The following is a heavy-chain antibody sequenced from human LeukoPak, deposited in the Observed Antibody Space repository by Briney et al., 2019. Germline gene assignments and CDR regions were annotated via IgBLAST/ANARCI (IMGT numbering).Heavy chain of an antibody. CDR1: GFTFSSYS. J-gene: IGHJ6*02. V-gene: IGHV3-48*04. Sequence: GGSLRLSCAASGFTFSSYSMSWVRQAPGKGLEWVSCIDSGRSTTYYADSVKGRFTISRDNAKNSLYLQMNSLRAGDTAVYYCARDGVWKDGMDVWGPGTTVIVSS. D-gene: IGHD2-8*01. CDR2: IDSGRSTT. CDR3: ARDGVWKDGMDV.